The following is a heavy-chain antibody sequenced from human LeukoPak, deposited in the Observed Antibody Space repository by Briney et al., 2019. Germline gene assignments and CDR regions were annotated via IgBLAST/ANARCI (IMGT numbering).Heavy chain of an antibody. V-gene: IGHV3-30*18. CDR3: AKDPAGPTGIYEILTGYYPDY. Sequence: GGSLRLSCTASGFTFSNYGIQWVRQAPGKGLEWVAVISYDGSSKYYADSVKGRFTISRDNSKNTLYLQMNSLRAEDTAVYYCAKDPAGPTGIYEILTGYYPDYWGQGTLVTVSS. J-gene: IGHJ4*02. D-gene: IGHD3-9*01. CDR1: GFTFSNYG. CDR2: ISYDGSSK.